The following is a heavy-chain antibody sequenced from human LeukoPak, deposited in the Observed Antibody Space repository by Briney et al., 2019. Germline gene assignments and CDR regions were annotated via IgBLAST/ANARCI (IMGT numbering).Heavy chain of an antibody. CDR2: IKQDGGEK. CDR1: GFTFSSYW. J-gene: IGHJ4*02. Sequence: GGSLRLSCAASGFTFSSYWMSWVRQAPGKGLEWVSNIKQDGGEKYYVDSVKGRFTISRDNAKNTLYLQMNSLRAEDTAVYYCARDVGYYYSSGYLGYWSQGTLVTVSS. V-gene: IGHV3-7*01. D-gene: IGHD3-22*01. CDR3: ARDVGYYYSSGYLGY.